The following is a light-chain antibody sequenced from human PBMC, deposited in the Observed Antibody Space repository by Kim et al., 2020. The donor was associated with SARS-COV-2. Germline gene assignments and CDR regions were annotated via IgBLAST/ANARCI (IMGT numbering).Light chain of an antibody. CDR2: SNN. V-gene: IGLV1-47*02. J-gene: IGLJ2*01. Sequence: ELTQPLSASGTPGQGVTISCAGSSSNIGTNFVYWYQQLPGTAPKLLIYSNNQRPSGVPERFSASKSGTSASLAISGLRSEDEAAYHCAAWDDSLSGLVFGGGTQLTVL. CDR3: AAWDDSLSGLV. CDR1: SSNIGTNF.